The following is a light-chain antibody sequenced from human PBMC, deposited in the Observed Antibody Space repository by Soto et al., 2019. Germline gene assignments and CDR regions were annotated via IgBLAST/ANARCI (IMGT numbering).Light chain of an antibody. CDR1: SSDVGSYNR. J-gene: IGLJ3*02. V-gene: IGLV2-18*02. Sequence: QSALTQPPSVSGSPGQSVTISCTGTSSDVGSYNRVSWYQQPPGTAPKLMIFEVSNRPSGVPDRFSGSKSGNTASLTSSGRQAEDEDDYYCSSYTSSSTWVFGGGTKLAVL. CDR2: EVS. CDR3: SSYTSSSTWV.